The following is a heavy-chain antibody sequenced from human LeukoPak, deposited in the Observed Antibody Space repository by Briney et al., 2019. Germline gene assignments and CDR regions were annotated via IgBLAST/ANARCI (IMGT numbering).Heavy chain of an antibody. CDR1: GFPFSSYS. CDR3: ARGPPRITMIVVVMNYYYYGMDV. J-gene: IGHJ6*02. D-gene: IGHD3-22*01. CDR2: INHSGST. V-gene: IGHV4-34*01. Sequence: GSLRLSCAASGFPFSSYSMTWVRQPPGKGLEWIGEINHSGSTNYNPSLKSRVTISVDTSKNQFSLKLSSVTAADTAVYYCARGPPRITMIVVVMNYYYYGMDVWGQGTTVTVSS.